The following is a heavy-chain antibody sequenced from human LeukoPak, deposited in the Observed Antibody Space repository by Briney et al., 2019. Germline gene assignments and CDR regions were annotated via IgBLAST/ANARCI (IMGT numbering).Heavy chain of an antibody. CDR1: GAPFSGYY. Sequence: PSPTLSLTRAVYGAPFSGYYWTWIRQHPGKGLEWIRQIHHVGITNYNPSLKSRVSISVDTSKSQFSLKLSSVTAADTAFYCCARYIVSYPHDAFDIWGQGTMVTVSS. CDR2: IHHVGIT. V-gene: IGHV4-34*01. D-gene: IGHD1-26*01. J-gene: IGHJ3*02. CDR3: ARYIVSYPHDAFDI.